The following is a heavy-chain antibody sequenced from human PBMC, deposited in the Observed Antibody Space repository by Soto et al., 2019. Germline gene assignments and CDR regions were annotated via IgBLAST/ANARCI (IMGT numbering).Heavy chain of an antibody. CDR1: DGSISSSNW. D-gene: IGHD2-15*01. J-gene: IGHJ6*02. Sequence: QVQLQESGTGLVKPSGTLSLTCAVSDGSISSSNWWRWVRQPPGKALEWIGEIYHSGSTNYNPSLKSRVTISVDKSKNQCSLKLSSVTAADTAVYYCARVTWSAQVLGMDVWGQGTTVTVSS. CDR2: IYHSGST. CDR3: ARVTWSAQVLGMDV. V-gene: IGHV4-4*02.